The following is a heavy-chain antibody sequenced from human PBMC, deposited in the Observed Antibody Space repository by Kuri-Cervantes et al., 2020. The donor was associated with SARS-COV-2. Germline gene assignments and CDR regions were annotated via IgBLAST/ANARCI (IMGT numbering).Heavy chain of an antibody. D-gene: IGHD3-22*01. CDR1: GGSISSYY. CDR2: INHSGST. J-gene: IGHJ5*02. V-gene: IGHV4-34*01. Sequence: GSLRLSCTVSGGSISSYYWSWIRQPPGKGLEWIGEINHSGSTNYNPSLKSRVTVSVDTSKNQFSLKLSSVTAADTAVYYCARATYYYDSSGWFDPWGQGTLVTVSS. CDR3: ARATYYYDSSGWFDP.